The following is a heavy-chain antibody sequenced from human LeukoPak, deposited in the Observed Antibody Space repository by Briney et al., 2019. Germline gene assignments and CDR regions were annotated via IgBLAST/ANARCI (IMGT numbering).Heavy chain of an antibody. CDR2: IYYSGST. CDR3: ARFKPLGYCSSTSCYFFGYYFDY. D-gene: IGHD2-2*01. J-gene: IGHJ4*02. V-gene: IGHV4-39*07. Sequence: SETLSLTCTVSGGSISSSSYHWGWIRQPPGTGLEWIGTIYYSGSTYYNPSLKSRVTISVDTSKNQFSLKLSSVTAADTAVYYCARFKPLGYCSSTSCYFFGYYFDYWGQGTLVTVSS. CDR1: GGSISSSSYH.